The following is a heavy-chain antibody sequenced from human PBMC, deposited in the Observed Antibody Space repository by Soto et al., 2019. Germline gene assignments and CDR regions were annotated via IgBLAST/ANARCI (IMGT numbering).Heavy chain of an antibody. CDR3: AHIRGIAAAGVYYYYYYYMDV. Sequence: SGPTLVKPTQTLTLTCTFSGFSLSTSGVGVGWIRQPPGKALEWLALIYWDDDKRYSPSLKSRLTITKDTSKNQVVLTMTNMDPVDTATYYCAHIRGIAAAGVYYYYYYYMDVWGKGTTVTVSS. CDR2: IYWDDDK. V-gene: IGHV2-5*02. D-gene: IGHD6-13*01. J-gene: IGHJ6*03. CDR1: GFSLSTSGVG.